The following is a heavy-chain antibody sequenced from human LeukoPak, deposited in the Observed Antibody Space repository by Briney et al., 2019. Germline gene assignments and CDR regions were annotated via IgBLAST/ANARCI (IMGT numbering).Heavy chain of an antibody. CDR2: IYSGGST. J-gene: IGHJ4*02. V-gene: IGHV3-53*05. CDR1: GFTVSSNY. Sequence: GGSLRLSCAASGFTVSSNYMSWVRQAPGRGLEWVSVIYSGGSTYYADSVKGRFTISRDNSKNTLYLQMNCLRAEDTAVYYCARDFVFDYWGQGTLVTVSS. D-gene: IGHD3-3*01. CDR3: ARDFVFDY.